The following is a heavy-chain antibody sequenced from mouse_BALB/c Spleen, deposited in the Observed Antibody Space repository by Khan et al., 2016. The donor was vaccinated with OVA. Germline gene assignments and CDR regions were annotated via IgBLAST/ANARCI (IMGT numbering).Heavy chain of an antibody. CDR1: GYTFTSYT. D-gene: IGHD1-1*01. CDR2: INPSNGYT. V-gene: IGHV1-4*01. CDR3: VRDGAYYRNRGGFAY. Sequence: VQLQESGAELARPGASVKMSCKASGYTFTSYTIHWIKLRPGQGLEWIGYINPSNGYTNYNQKFKDKATLTADKSSTTAYMQLSSLTSDDSAVYNVVRDGAYYRNRGGFAYWGQGTLVTVSA. J-gene: IGHJ3*01.